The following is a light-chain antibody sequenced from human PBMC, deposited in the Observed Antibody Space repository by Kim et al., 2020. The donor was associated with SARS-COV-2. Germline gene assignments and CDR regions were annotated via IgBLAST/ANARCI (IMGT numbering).Light chain of an antibody. V-gene: IGKV1-9*01. Sequence: DIQLTQSPSFLSASVRDRVTITCRASQVLASHLAWYQQKPGKTPKLLIYGTYISESGVPSRFSGSGSGTEFTLTITSLQPEDFATYYCQQLKAYPYTFGQGTKLEI. CDR3: QQLKAYPYT. J-gene: IGKJ2*01. CDR2: GTY. CDR1: QVLASH.